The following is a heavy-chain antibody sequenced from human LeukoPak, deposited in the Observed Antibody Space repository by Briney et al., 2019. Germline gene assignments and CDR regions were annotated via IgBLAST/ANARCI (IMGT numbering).Heavy chain of an antibody. V-gene: IGHV3-7*01. J-gene: IGHJ4*02. Sequence: GGSLRLSCAASGFTFSSYWMSWVRQAPGKGLEWVANIKQDGSEKYYVDSVKGRFTISRDNAENSLYLQMNSLGAEDTAVYYCARDLWGELVDYWGQGTLVTVSS. CDR1: GFTFSSYW. CDR3: ARDLWGELVDY. D-gene: IGHD6-13*01. CDR2: IKQDGSEK.